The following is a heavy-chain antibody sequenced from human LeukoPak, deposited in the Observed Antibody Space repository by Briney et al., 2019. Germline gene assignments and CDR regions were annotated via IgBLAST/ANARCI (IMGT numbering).Heavy chain of an antibody. CDR3: VTKGPIAVASIY. D-gene: IGHD6-19*01. CDR1: GYTFTSYD. V-gene: IGHV1-18*01. J-gene: IGHJ4*02. Sequence: ASVKVSCKASGYTFTSYDISWVRQAPGQGLEWMGWISAYNHNTNCAQKLQGRVTMTTDTSTSTAYMELRSLRSDDTAVYYCVTKGPIAVASIYWGQGTLVTVSS. CDR2: ISAYNHNT.